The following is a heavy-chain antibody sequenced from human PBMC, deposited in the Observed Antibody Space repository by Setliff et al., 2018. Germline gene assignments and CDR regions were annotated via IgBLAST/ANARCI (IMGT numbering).Heavy chain of an antibody. J-gene: IGHJ4*02. CDR3: ARDSHRLTTDPLFDH. CDR1: GDSIRSSRYY. Sequence: SETLSLTCTVSGDSIRSSRYYWGWIRQPPGKGLEWIGSIYSSGTTNYSPALKSRVTLSIDTSSNEFSLNLRSVTAADTAIYYCARDSHRLTTDPLFDHWGQGALVTVSS. V-gene: IGHV4-39*07. D-gene: IGHD6-25*01. CDR2: IYSSGTT.